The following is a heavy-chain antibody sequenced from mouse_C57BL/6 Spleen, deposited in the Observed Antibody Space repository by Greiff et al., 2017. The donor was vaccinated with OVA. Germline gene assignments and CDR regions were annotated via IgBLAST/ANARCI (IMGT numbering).Heavy chain of an antibody. CDR3: ARTAYYSNFFAY. J-gene: IGHJ3*01. CDR2: ISYSGST. CDR1: GYSITSGYD. Sequence: EVQGVESGPGMVKPSQSLSLTCTVTGYSITSGYDWHWIRHFPGNKLEWMGYISYSGSTNYNPSLKSRISITHDTSKNHFFLKLNSVTTEDTATYYCARTAYYSNFFAYWGQGTLVTVSA. V-gene: IGHV3-1*01. D-gene: IGHD2-5*01.